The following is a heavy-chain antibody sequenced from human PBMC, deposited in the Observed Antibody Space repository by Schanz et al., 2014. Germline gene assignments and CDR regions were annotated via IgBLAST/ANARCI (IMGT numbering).Heavy chain of an antibody. CDR3: TRLRRADPNGFDV. D-gene: IGHD6-19*01. CDR2: IIPSLGLA. Sequence: VQLEQSGAEVKKPGSSVKVSCKASGGTFSSFGINWVRQAPGQGLEWMGRIIPSLGLAKYEQKFQDKVTITADKSMNITYMELSSLGTEDTAVYYCTRLRRADPNGFDVWGQGTTVTVS. V-gene: IGHV1-69*02. CDR1: GGTFSSFG. J-gene: IGHJ6*02.